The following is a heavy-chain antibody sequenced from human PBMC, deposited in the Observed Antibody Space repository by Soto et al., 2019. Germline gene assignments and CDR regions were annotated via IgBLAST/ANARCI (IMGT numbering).Heavy chain of an antibody. CDR3: ARMDHDYGDSDY. Sequence: GSLRLSCAASGFTFSSYEMNWVRQAPGKGLEWVSYISSSGSTIYYADSVKGRFTISRDNAKNSLYLQMNSLRAEDTAVYYCARMDHDYGDSDYWGQGTLVTVSS. V-gene: IGHV3-48*03. CDR2: ISSSGSTI. CDR1: GFTFSSYE. D-gene: IGHD4-17*01. J-gene: IGHJ4*02.